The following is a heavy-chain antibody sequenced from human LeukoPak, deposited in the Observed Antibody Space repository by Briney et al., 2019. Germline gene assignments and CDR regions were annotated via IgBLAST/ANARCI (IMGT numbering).Heavy chain of an antibody. J-gene: IGHJ4*02. CDR1: GFTFSSHW. D-gene: IGHD1-1*01. Sequence: GGSLRLSCAASGFTFSSHWMSWVRQAPGKGLEWVANIKVDGSEKYYVDSVKGRFTISRDNAENSLYLQMNSLRAEDTAVYYCARKTGTTGEAFDYWGQGTQVTVSS. CDR3: ARKTGTTGEAFDY. CDR2: IKVDGSEK. V-gene: IGHV3-7*03.